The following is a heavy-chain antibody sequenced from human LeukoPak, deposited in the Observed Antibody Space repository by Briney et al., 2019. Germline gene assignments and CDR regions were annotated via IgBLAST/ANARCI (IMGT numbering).Heavy chain of an antibody. V-gene: IGHV3-23*01. CDR2: TSGGGGST. CDR3: AKGKASSWLDWFDP. D-gene: IGHD6-13*01. J-gene: IGHJ5*02. Sequence: GGSLRLSCAASGFTFSTYAMTWVRQAPGRGLEWVSATSGGGGSTYYADSVKGRFTMSRDNSKNTVYLRMNSLRAEDTAVYFCAKGKASSWLDWFDPWGQGTLVTVSS. CDR1: GFTFSTYA.